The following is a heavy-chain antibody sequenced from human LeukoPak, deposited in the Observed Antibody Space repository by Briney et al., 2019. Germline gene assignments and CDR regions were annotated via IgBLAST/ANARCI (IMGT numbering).Heavy chain of an antibody. CDR1: AYSISSGYY. Sequence: PSETLSLTCTVSAYSISSGYYWGWIRQPPGKGLEWIGNIYHSGSTYYNQSLKGRVTISVDTSKNQFSLKLSSVTAADTAVYYCVREVAQQPGYFDLWGRGTLVTVSS. CDR3: VREVAQQPGYFDL. J-gene: IGHJ2*01. D-gene: IGHD6-13*01. V-gene: IGHV4-38-2*02. CDR2: IYHSGST.